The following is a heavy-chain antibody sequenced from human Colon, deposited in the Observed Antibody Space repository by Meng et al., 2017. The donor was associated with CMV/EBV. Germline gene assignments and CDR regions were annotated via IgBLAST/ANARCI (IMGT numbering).Heavy chain of an antibody. V-gene: IGHV1-2*02. D-gene: IGHD2-2*01. Sequence: ASVKVSCKASGYTFTGYYMHWVRQAPGQGLEWMGWTNPNSGGTNYAQKFQGRVTMTRDTSISTAYMELSRLRSDDTAVYYCARDRRDCSSTSCYLLSYFDYWGQGTLVTVSS. CDR2: TNPNSGGT. CDR1: GYTFTGYY. J-gene: IGHJ4*02. CDR3: ARDRRDCSSTSCYLLSYFDY.